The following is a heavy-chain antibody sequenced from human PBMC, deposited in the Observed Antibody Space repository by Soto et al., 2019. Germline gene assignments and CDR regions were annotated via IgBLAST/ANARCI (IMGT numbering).Heavy chain of an antibody. J-gene: IGHJ4*02. V-gene: IGHV3-30*18. CDR2: ISYDGSNK. D-gene: IGHD2-2*01. CDR3: AKDGVVPAGDIIGYFDY. Sequence: GGSLRLSCAASGFTFSSYGMHWVRQAPGKGLEWVAVISYDGSNKYYAESVKGRFTISRDNSKNTLYLQMNSLRAEDTAVYYGAKDGVVPAGDIIGYFDYWGQGTLVTVSS. CDR1: GFTFSSYG.